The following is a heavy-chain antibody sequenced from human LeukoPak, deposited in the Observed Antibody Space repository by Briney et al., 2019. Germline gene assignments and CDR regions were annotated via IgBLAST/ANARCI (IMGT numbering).Heavy chain of an antibody. Sequence: SETLSLTCTVSGGSISSGSYYWSWIRQPAGKGLEWIGRIYTSGSTNYNPSLKSRVTISVDTSKNQFSLKLSSVTAADTAVYYCARDSQAMTPKLYYYYYMDVWGKGTTVTVSS. CDR2: IYTSGST. D-gene: IGHD2-21*02. CDR1: GGSISSGSYY. V-gene: IGHV4-61*02. J-gene: IGHJ6*03. CDR3: ARDSQAMTPKLYYYYYMDV.